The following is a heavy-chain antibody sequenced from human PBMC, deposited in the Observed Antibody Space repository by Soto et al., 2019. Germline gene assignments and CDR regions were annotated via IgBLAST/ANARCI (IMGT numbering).Heavy chain of an antibody. CDR1: GDSISTDY. V-gene: IGHV4-59*08. J-gene: IGHJ4*01. CDR2: IYYGGST. CDR3: AKNWNWGSLVH. Sequence: SETLSLTCTVSGDSISTDYWSWVRQSPGKGLEWIGFIYYGGSTNYNPSLKSRVTISVDTPKNQFSLKLSSVTAADTAVYYCAKNWNWGSLVHWGQGTLVTVSS. D-gene: IGHD7-27*01.